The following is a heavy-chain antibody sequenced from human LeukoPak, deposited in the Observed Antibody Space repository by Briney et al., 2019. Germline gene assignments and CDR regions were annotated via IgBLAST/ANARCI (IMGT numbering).Heavy chain of an antibody. CDR2: ISYDGSNK. CDR3: AKGGAWELLAFDI. D-gene: IGHD1-26*01. J-gene: IGHJ3*02. CDR1: GFTLSGYG. V-gene: IGHV3-30*18. Sequence: PGGSLRLSCAASGFTLSGYGMHWVRQAPGKGLEWVAVISYDGSNKYYADSVKGRFTISRDNSKNTLYLQMNSLRAEDTAVYYCAKGGAWELLAFDIWGQGTMVTVSS.